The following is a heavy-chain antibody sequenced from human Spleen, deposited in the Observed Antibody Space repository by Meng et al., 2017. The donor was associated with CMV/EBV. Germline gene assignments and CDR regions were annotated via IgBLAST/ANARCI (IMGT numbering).Heavy chain of an antibody. CDR1: GFTFSHYT. J-gene: IGHJ5*02. D-gene: IGHD2-21*02. V-gene: IGHV3-21*01. CDR3: ARVVVMTTNLGSGNWFDP. CDR2: ISSRSSYI. Sequence: GESLKISCATSGFTFSHYTMNWVRQAPGKGLEWVSSISSRSSYIYYADSVKGRFTISRDNAKNSLYLQMNSLRAEDTAVYYCARVVVMTTNLGSGNWFDPWGQGTLVTVSS.